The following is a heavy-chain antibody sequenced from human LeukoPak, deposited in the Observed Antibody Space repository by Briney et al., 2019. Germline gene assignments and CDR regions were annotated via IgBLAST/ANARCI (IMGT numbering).Heavy chain of an antibody. Sequence: GASVTVSCKASGYTFKSYGFSWVRQAPGQGLEWMGWISPYDGNTNSAQKLQGRVTMTTDTSTSIVYMELRGLRSDATAVYYCARIAGRRPPPYYFDYWGQGTLVTVSS. V-gene: IGHV1-18*01. CDR1: GYTFKSYG. J-gene: IGHJ4*02. CDR3: ARIAGRRPPPYYFDY. CDR2: ISPYDGNT. D-gene: IGHD6-6*01.